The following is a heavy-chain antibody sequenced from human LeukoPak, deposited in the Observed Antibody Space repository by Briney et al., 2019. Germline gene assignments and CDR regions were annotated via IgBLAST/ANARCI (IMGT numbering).Heavy chain of an antibody. CDR2: ISAYNGNT. J-gene: IGHJ4*02. Sequence: ASVKVSCKASGYTFTSYGISWVRQAPGQGLEWMGWISAYNGNTNYAQKFQGRVTMTEDTSTDTAYMELSSLRSEDTAVYYCATVAYSSFDYWGQGTLVTVSS. CDR1: GYTFTSYG. CDR3: ATVAYSSFDY. D-gene: IGHD6-13*01. V-gene: IGHV1-18*01.